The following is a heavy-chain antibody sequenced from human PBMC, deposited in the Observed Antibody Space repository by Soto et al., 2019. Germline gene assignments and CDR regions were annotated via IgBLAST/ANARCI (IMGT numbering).Heavy chain of an antibody. CDR2: INPSGGST. Sequence: QVQLVQSGAEVKKPGASVKVSCKASGYTFTSYYMHWVRQAPGQGLEWMGIINPSGGSTSYAQKFQGRVTMTRDTSTSTVYMELRSLRSEDTAVYYCAREPQGLRWYDYWGQGTLVTVSS. J-gene: IGHJ4*02. V-gene: IGHV1-46*01. CDR1: GYTFTSYY. CDR3: AREPQGLRWYDY. D-gene: IGHD4-17*01.